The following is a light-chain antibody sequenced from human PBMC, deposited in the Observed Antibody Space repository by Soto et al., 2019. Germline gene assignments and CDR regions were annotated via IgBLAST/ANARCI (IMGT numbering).Light chain of an antibody. Sequence: DIQMTQSPSSLSASVGARVTITCRASQSISSYLNWYQQKPGKAPKLLIYAASSLQSGVPSRFSGSGSGTDFTLTISSLQPENFATYYCQQSYSTLSWTFGQRTKVEIK. V-gene: IGKV1-39*01. CDR3: QQSYSTLSWT. CDR2: AAS. CDR1: QSISSY. J-gene: IGKJ1*01.